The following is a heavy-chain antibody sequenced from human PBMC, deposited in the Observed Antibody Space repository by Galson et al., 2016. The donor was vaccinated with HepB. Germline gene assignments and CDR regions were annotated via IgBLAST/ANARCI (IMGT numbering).Heavy chain of an antibody. V-gene: IGHV4-59*01. J-gene: IGHJ4*02. D-gene: IGHD6-13*01. CDR2: IYYSGST. Sequence: SETLSLTCTLSGDSISSYYWSWIRQPPGKGLEWIGYIYYSGSTNYNPSLQRRVTISVDTSKNQFSLNLSYLTAAATAGYYCASGIAAACILYYFDYWGQGTLVTVSS. CDR1: GDSISSYY. CDR3: ASGIAAACILYYFDY.